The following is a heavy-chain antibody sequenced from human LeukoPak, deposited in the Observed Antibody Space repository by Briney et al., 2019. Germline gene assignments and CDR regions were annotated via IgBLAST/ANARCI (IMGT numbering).Heavy chain of an antibody. J-gene: IGHJ4*02. V-gene: IGHV4-59*01. CDR2: VYYSGST. CDR3: ARAHSSGWDFDY. D-gene: IGHD6-19*01. CDR1: GGSLRSYY. Sequence: SETLSLTCTLSGGSLRSYYWTWIRQPPGKGLEYIGYVYYSGSTNYNPSLKSRVTISVDTSKNQFSLRLSSVTAADTAMYFCARAHSSGWDFDYWGQGTLVTVS.